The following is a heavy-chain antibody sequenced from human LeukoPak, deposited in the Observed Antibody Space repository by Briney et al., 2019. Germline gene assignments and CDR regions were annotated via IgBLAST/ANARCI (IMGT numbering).Heavy chain of an antibody. CDR3: ARSLRDWGTYYYDSSGYQGDY. Sequence: ASVKVSCKASGYTFTSYGISWVRQAPGQGLEWMGWISAYNGNTNYAQKLQGRVTMTTDTSTSTAYMELRSLRSDDTAVYYCARSLRDWGTYYYDSSGYQGDYWGQGTLVTVSS. J-gene: IGHJ4*02. V-gene: IGHV1-18*01. CDR1: GYTFTSYG. CDR2: ISAYNGNT. D-gene: IGHD3-22*01.